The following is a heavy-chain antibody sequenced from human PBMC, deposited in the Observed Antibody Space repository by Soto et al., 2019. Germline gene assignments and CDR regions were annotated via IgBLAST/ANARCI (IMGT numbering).Heavy chain of an antibody. CDR2: IKGDVITT. CDR1: GFTFTNYW. CDR3: ARGAFGAYYLDS. D-gene: IGHD3-3*01. Sequence: EVQLVESGGGLVQPGGSLRLSCVASGFTFTNYWIHWVRQTPGEGPVWVSRIKGDVITTNYADSVKGRFTISRDNAKNTVFLQMNSLRAEDTAVYYCARGAFGAYYLDSWGQGTLVIVS. V-gene: IGHV3-74*01. J-gene: IGHJ4*02.